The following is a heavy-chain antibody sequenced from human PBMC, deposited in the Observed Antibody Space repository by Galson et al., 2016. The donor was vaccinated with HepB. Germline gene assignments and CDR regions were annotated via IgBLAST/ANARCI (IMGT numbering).Heavy chain of an antibody. D-gene: IGHD2-15*01. V-gene: IGHV3-30*18. Sequence: SLRLSCAASEFSFSYYSMHWVRQAAGKGLEWVAVISYDGSNKYYADSVKGRFTISRDNSKNTLYLQMNSLRVEDTAVYYCVKDTGAVMVADSTDAFDIWGQGTMVTVSS. CDR1: EFSFSYYS. J-gene: IGHJ3*02. CDR3: VKDTGAVMVADSTDAFDI. CDR2: ISYDGSNK.